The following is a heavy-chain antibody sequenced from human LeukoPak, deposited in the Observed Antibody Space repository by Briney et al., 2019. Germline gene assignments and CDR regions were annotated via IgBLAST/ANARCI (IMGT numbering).Heavy chain of an antibody. J-gene: IGHJ6*03. CDR3: APVGLPASRYYYYMDV. V-gene: IGHV1-24*01. Sequence: ASVKVSCKVSGYTLTELSMHWVRQAPGKGLEWMGGFDPEDGETIYAQKFQGRVTMTEDTSTDTAYMELSSLRSEDTAVYYCAPVGLPASRYYYYMDVWGKGTTVTDSS. D-gene: IGHD5-12*01. CDR2: FDPEDGET. CDR1: GYTLTELS.